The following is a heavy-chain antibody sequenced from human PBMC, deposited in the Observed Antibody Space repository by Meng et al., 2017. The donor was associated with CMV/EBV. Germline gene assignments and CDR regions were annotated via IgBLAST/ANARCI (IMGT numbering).Heavy chain of an antibody. J-gene: IGHJ6*02. CDR1: GGSISSISYY. CDR2: IYYSGST. Sequence: SETLSLTCTVSGGSISSISYYWGWIRQPPGKGLEWIGSIYYSGSTYYNPSPKSRVTISVDTSKNQFSLKLSSVTAADTAVYYCARVQGSYDFWSGYYTSYYYGMDVWGQGTTVTVS. CDR3: ARVQGSYDFWSGYYTSYYYGMDV. V-gene: IGHV4-39*07. D-gene: IGHD3-3*01.